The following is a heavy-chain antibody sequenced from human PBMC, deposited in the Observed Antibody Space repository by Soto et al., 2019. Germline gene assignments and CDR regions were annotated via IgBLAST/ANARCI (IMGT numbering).Heavy chain of an antibody. CDR2: IIPIFGTA. CDR1: GGTFSSYA. V-gene: IGHV1-69*13. CDR3: TRESPYYGGNPLYYYGMDV. Sequence: SVKVSCKASGGTFSSYAISWVRKAPGQGLEWMGGIIPIFGTANYAQKFQGRVTITADESTSTAYMELSSLRSEDTAVYYCTRESPYYGGNPLYYYGMDVWGQGTTVTVSS. D-gene: IGHD4-17*01. J-gene: IGHJ6*02.